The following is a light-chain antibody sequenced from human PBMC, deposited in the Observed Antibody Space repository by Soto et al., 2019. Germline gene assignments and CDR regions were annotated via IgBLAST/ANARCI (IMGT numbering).Light chain of an antibody. CDR1: QRLLYRDGNTY. V-gene: IGKV2-30*01. CDR3: MQGTHWPPIT. Sequence: DVVMTQSPLSLPVSLGLPASISCRSSQRLLYRDGNTYLNWFQQRPGQSPRRLIYKVSTRDSGVPDRFSGSGSGTDFTLKISRVEAEDVGVYYCMQGTHWPPITFGQGTRLEIK. J-gene: IGKJ5*01. CDR2: KVS.